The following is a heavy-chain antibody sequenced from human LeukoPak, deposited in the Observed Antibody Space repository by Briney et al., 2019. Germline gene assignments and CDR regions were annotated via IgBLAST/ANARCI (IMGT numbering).Heavy chain of an antibody. Sequence: SETLSLTGTVSGGSISSYYWSWIRQPAGKGLEWIGRIYTSGSTNYNPSLKSRVTMSVDTSKNQFSLKLSSVTAADTAVYYCAREGTMIVGRTPFDYWGQGTLVTVSS. CDR3: AREGTMIVGRTPFDY. V-gene: IGHV4-4*07. CDR2: IYTSGST. J-gene: IGHJ4*02. D-gene: IGHD3-22*01. CDR1: GGSISSYY.